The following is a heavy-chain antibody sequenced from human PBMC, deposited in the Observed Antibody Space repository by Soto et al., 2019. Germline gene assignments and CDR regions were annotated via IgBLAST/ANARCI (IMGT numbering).Heavy chain of an antibody. CDR2: IIPIFGTA. J-gene: IGHJ5*02. D-gene: IGHD2-2*01. Sequence: SVKVSCKASGGTFSSYAISWVRQAPGQGLEWMGGIIPIFGTANYAQKFQGRVTITADESTSTAYMELSSLRAEDTAVYYCAREGFGYQLLFSDWFDPWGQGTLVTVSS. CDR1: GGTFSSYA. V-gene: IGHV1-69*13. CDR3: AREGFGYQLLFSDWFDP.